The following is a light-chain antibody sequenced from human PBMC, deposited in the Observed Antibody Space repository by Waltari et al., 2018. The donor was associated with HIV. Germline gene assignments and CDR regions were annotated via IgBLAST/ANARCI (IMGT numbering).Light chain of an antibody. V-gene: IGKV2-28*01. CDR2: LGS. CDR3: MQCLQTPGVT. J-gene: IGKJ5*01. Sequence: DIVMTQSTLSLPVTTGEPASIPCRSSQSLLHTNGYNYLDWYLQKPGQSPQLLIYLGSNRASWVPDRFSGSGSGTDFTLKISRVEAEDIGVYYCMQCLQTPGVTFGQGTRLDIK. CDR1: QSLLHTNGYNY.